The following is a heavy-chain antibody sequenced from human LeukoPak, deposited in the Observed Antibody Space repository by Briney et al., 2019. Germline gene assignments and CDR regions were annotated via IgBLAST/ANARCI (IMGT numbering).Heavy chain of an antibody. V-gene: IGHV3-48*03. CDR3: ARVSPGYSSSWRLINLHYYYYMDV. D-gene: IGHD6-13*01. CDR2: ISSSGSTI. CDR1: GFTFSSYE. Sequence: GGSLRLSCAASGFTFSSYEMNWVRQAPGKGLEWVSYISSSGSTIYYADSVKGRFTISRDNAKNSLYLQMNSLRAEGTAVYYCARVSPGYSSSWRLINLHYYYYMDVWGKGTTVTISS. J-gene: IGHJ6*03.